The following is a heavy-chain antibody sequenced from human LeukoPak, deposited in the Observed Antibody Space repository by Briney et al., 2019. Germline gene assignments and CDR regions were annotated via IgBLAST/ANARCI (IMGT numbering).Heavy chain of an antibody. CDR1: GFTFSSYG. J-gene: IGHJ4*02. V-gene: IGHV3-23*01. D-gene: IGHD5-12*01. CDR3: AKRGYSGYAVYYFDY. CDR2: ISGSGGST. Sequence: GGSLGLSCAASGFTFSSYGMSWVRQAPGKGLEWVSAISGSGGSTYYADSVKGRFTISRDNSKNTLYLQMNSLRAEDTAVYYCAKRGYSGYAVYYFDYWGQGTLVTVSS.